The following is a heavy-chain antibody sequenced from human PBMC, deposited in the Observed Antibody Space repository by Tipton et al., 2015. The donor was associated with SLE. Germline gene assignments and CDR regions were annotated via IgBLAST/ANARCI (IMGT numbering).Heavy chain of an antibody. Sequence: TLSLTCTVSGGSTSTTDYYWGWVRQPPGKGLEWIGNIYYSGITYYNPSLKSRVTVSVDTSKNQFSLNLNSVTAADTAVYYCARLWADWTFDYWGQGTLVTVSS. J-gene: IGHJ4*02. CDR2: IYYSGIT. V-gene: IGHV4-39*01. D-gene: IGHD2-21*01. CDR3: ARLWADWTFDY. CDR1: GGSTSTTDYY.